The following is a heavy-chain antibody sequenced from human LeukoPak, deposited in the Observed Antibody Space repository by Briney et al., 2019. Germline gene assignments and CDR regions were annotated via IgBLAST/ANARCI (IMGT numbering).Heavy chain of an antibody. D-gene: IGHD6-19*01. Sequence: ASVKVSCKASGYTFTSYAMNWVRQAPGQGLEWMGWINTNTGNPTYAQGFTGRFVFSLDTSVSTAYLQISSLKAEDTAVYYCARDLGIAVAGGWYYFDYWGQGTLVTVSS. V-gene: IGHV7-4-1*02. CDR1: GYTFTSYA. J-gene: IGHJ4*02. CDR3: ARDLGIAVAGGWYYFDY. CDR2: INTNTGNP.